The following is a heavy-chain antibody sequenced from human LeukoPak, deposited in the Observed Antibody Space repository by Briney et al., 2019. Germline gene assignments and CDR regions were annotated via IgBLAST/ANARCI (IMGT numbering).Heavy chain of an antibody. CDR1: GFTFSSYA. V-gene: IGHV3-23*01. CDR3: AKDSYYYGSGSYDV. J-gene: IGHJ4*02. Sequence: PGGSLRLSCAASGFTFSSYAMSWVRQAPGKGLEWVSAISGSGGSTYYADSVKGRFTISRDNSKNTLYLQMNSLRAEDTAVYYCAKDSYYYGSGSYDVWGQGTLVTVSS. CDR2: ISGSGGST. D-gene: IGHD3-10*01.